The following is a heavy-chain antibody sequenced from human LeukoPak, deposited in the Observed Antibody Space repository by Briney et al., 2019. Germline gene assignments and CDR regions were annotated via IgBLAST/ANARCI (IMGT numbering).Heavy chain of an antibody. J-gene: IGHJ4*02. CDR2: ISNNGGRT. Sequence: GGSLRLSCAGSGFSFSSNTMSWVRQAPGRGLEWVSAISNNGGRTDYADSVKGRFTISRDNSKSTLYLHMDSLRAEDTTVYYCARDEDTSALSEYWGQGTLVTVSS. CDR1: GFSFSSNT. CDR3: ARDEDTSALSEY. V-gene: IGHV3-23*01. D-gene: IGHD2/OR15-2a*01.